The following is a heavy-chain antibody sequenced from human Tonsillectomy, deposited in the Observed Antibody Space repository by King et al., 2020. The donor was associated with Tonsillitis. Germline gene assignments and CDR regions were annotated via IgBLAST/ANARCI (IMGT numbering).Heavy chain of an antibody. J-gene: IGHJ5*02. CDR1: GDRLSGHW. D-gene: IGHD2-15*01. V-gene: IGHV5-51*01. CDR3: ARRASGGSDNWFDP. Sequence: AGGAGKVCCKGSGDRLSGHWIAGVGQMPGRGLEWMGIIDPGDSDTRYSPSFQGQVTISAAKSISTACLQWSRLKASDTAMYSCARRASGGSDNWFDPWGQGTLVTVSS. CDR2: IDPGDSDT.